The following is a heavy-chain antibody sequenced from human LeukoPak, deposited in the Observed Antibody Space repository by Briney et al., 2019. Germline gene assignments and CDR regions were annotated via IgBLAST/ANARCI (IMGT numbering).Heavy chain of an antibody. CDR2: IYYSGST. CDR1: GGSISSYY. Sequence: SETLSLTCTVSGGSISSYYWSWIRQPPRKGLEWIGYIYYSGSTNYNPSLKSRVTISVDTSKNQFSLKLSSVTAADTAVYYCARDDYGMDVWGQGTTVTVSS. J-gene: IGHJ6*02. V-gene: IGHV4-59*01. CDR3: ARDDYGMDV.